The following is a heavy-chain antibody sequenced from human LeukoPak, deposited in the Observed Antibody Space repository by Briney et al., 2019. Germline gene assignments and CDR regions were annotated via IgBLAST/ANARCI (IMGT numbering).Heavy chain of an antibody. J-gene: IGHJ5*02. D-gene: IGHD2-2*01. Sequence: GGSLRLSCAASGFTFSSYSMNWVRQAPGKGLEWVSYISSSSSTIYYADSVKGRFTISRDNAKNSLYLQMNSLRAEDTAVYYCAKGGYCSTTSCYGSHNWFDPWGQGTLVTVPS. CDR2: ISSSSSTI. CDR1: GFTFSSYS. CDR3: AKGGYCSTTSCYGSHNWFDP. V-gene: IGHV3-48*01.